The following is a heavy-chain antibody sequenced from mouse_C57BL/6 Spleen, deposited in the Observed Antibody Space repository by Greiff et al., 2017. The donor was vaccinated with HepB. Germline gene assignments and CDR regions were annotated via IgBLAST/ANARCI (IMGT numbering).Heavy chain of an antibody. CDR1: GYTFTSYW. J-gene: IGHJ4*01. CDR2: IHPNSGST. Sequence: QVQLQQSGAELVKPGASVKLSCKASGYTFTSYWMHWVKQRPGQGLEWIGMIHPNSGSTNYNEKFKSKATLTVDKSSSTAYMQLSSLTSEDSAVYYCGREGATPDYAMDYWGQGTSVTVSS. V-gene: IGHV1-64*01. D-gene: IGHD3-1*01. CDR3: GREGATPDYAMDY.